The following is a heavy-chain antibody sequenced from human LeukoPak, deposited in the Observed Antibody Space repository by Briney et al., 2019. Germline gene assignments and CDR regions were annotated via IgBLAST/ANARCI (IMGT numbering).Heavy chain of an antibody. J-gene: IGHJ4*02. CDR2: INCWGGST. D-gene: IGHD1-26*01. CDR1: GFHFRSYA. V-gene: IGHV3-23*01. Sequence: GGSLRLFCGASGFHFRSYAMSWVRQAPGEGVEGVSAINCWGGSTYYADSVQGRFTISRDNSKNTLYLQISSLRAEDTAVYYCAKVESGSYSGGSYYFDYCGQATLVTVSS. CDR3: AKVESGSYSGGSYYFDY.